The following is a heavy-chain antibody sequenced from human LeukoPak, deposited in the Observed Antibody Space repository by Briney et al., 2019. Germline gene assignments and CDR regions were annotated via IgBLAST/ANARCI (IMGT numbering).Heavy chain of an antibody. J-gene: IGHJ4*02. CDR2: FSGSGGST. CDR3: AKGRDFWSVDYFDY. Sequence: GRSLRLSCVVSGFTFSTYAMSWVRQAPGKGLEWVSAFSGSGGSTYYADSVKGRFTVSRDNSKNTLYLQMNSLKAEDTAVYYCAKGRDFWSVDYFDYWGQGTLVTVSS. CDR1: GFTFSTYA. V-gene: IGHV3-23*01. D-gene: IGHD3-3*01.